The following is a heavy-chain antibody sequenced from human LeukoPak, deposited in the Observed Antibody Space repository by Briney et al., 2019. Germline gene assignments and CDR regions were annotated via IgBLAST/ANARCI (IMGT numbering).Heavy chain of an antibody. CDR2: ISYIGST. CDR1: TDSFSSHY. CDR3: ARDVVTVTKGFDI. Sequence: SETLSLTCAVSTDSFSSHYWTWIRQPPGKGLEWIGYISYIGSTDYNPSLKSRVTISIDTSKNQFSLKLSSVTAADTAVYYCARDVVTVTKGFDIWGQGTMVSVSS. V-gene: IGHV4-59*11. D-gene: IGHD4-17*01. J-gene: IGHJ3*02.